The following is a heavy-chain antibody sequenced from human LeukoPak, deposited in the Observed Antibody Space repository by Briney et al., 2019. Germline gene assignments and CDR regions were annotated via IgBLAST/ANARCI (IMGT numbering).Heavy chain of an antibody. Sequence: VKVSCKASGYTFTGSYMHWVRQAPGQGLEWMGWINPNSGGTNDAQNFQGRVTMTRDTSISTAYMELSSLRSDDTAVYYCARASYNDYWGQGTLVTVSS. V-gene: IGHV1-2*02. J-gene: IGHJ4*02. CDR2: INPNSGGT. CDR1: GYTFTGSY. CDR3: ARASYNDY. D-gene: IGHD1-1*01.